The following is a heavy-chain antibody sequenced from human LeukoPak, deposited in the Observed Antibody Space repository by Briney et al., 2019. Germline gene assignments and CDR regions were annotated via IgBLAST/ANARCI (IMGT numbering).Heavy chain of an antibody. CDR2: INPSGGRI. CDR3: ARDRAAAGTSMDV. Sequence: ASVKVSCKASGYTFSSNSMHWVRQAPGQGLEWMGIINPSGGRITYAQKFQGRVTMTRDTSTSTVYMELSSLRSDDTAVYYCARDRAAAGTSMDVWGKGTTVTVSS. V-gene: IGHV1-46*01. CDR1: GYTFSSNS. D-gene: IGHD6-13*01. J-gene: IGHJ6*04.